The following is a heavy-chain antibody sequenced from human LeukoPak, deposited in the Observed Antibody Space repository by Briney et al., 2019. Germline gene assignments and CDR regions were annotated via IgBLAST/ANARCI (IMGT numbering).Heavy chain of an antibody. CDR3: ARSITMARGVRFGYYYYYMDV. CDR2: IIPIFGTA. CDR1: GYTLTELS. J-gene: IGHJ6*03. D-gene: IGHD3-10*01. V-gene: IGHV1-69*05. Sequence: SVKVSCKVSGYTLTELSMHWVRQAPGQGLEWMGGIIPIFGTANYAQKFQGRVTITTDESTSTAYMELSSLRSEDTAVYYCARSITMARGVRFGYYYYYMDVWGKGTTVTVSS.